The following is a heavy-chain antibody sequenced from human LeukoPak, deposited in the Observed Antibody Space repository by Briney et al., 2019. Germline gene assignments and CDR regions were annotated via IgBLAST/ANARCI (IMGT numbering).Heavy chain of an antibody. V-gene: IGHV3-33*01. CDR3: ARDFCSGGSCYPDAFDM. CDR1: GFTFSSYG. J-gene: IGHJ3*02. D-gene: IGHD2-15*01. Sequence: GGSLRLSCAASGFTFSSYGVHWVRQAPGKGLEWVAVIWYDGTNTYYADSVKGRFTNSRGDYMNTLYLQINSLRAEDTAVYYCARDFCSGGSCYPDAFDMWGQGTMVTVS. CDR2: IWYDGTNT.